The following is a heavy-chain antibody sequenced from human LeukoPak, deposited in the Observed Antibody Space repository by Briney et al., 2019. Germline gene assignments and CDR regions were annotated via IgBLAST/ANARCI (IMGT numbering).Heavy chain of an antibody. Sequence: SETLSLTCAVYGGSFNGYYWSWIRQPPGKGLEGIGEINHSGSTNYNPSLKSRVTISVDTSKNQFSLKLSSVTAADTAVYYCARGNLGYTVRGSPVGYYMDVWGKGTTVTVSS. J-gene: IGHJ6*03. V-gene: IGHV4-34*01. CDR1: GGSFNGYY. D-gene: IGHD3-10*01. CDR2: INHSGST. CDR3: ARGNLGYTVRGSPVGYYMDV.